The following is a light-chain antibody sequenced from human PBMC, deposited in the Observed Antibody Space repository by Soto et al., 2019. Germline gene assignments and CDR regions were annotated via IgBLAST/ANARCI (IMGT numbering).Light chain of an antibody. CDR1: SDDIGSYNY. Sequence: QPVLTQPPSASGSPGQSVTISCTGTSDDIGSYNYVSWYQQHAGNAPKLILYEVNKRPSGVPNRFSGSKSGNTASLTVSGLQAEDEADYYCSSFVHKNNLIFGGGTKLTVL. J-gene: IGLJ2*01. V-gene: IGLV2-8*01. CDR3: SSFVHKNNLI. CDR2: EVN.